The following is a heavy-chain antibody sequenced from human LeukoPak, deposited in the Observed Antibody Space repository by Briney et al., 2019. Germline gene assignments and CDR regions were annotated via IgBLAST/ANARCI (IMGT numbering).Heavy chain of an antibody. J-gene: IGHJ4*02. Sequence: GGSLRLSCTTSDFTVSSNYMNWVRQAPGRGLGWISVIYRDGNTYYTDSVKGRFTISRDNSKNTLYLQMNSLRAEDTAVYYCAKDEIAQLELGLAGDYWGQGTLVTVSS. CDR1: DFTVSSNY. CDR3: AKDEIAQLELGLAGDY. CDR2: IYRDGNT. D-gene: IGHD1-7*01. V-gene: IGHV3-53*05.